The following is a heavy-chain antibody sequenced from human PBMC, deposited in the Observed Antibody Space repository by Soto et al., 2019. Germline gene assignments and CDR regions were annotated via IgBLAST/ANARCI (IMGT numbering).Heavy chain of an antibody. Sequence: QLQLQESGPGLVKPSETLSLTCTVSGGSISSSSYYWGWIRQPPGKGLEWIGSIYYSGSTYYNPSLKSRVTISVDTSKNQFSLKLSSVTAADTAVYYCASISSSWPAGDYWGQGTLVTVSS. CDR3: ASISSSWPAGDY. D-gene: IGHD6-13*01. CDR1: GGSISSSSYY. CDR2: IYYSGST. J-gene: IGHJ4*02. V-gene: IGHV4-39*01.